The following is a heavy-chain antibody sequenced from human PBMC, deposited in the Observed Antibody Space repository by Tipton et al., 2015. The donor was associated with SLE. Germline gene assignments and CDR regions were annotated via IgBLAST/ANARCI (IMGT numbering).Heavy chain of an antibody. D-gene: IGHD2-15*01. CDR3: AITMAVAAAGYFDL. CDR2: MYTSGNT. CDR1: GDSISSGDYY. Sequence: TLSLTCTVSGDSISSGDYYWTWIRQPAGKGLEWIGRMYTSGNTNYNPSLKSRVTMSVDTSKNQFSLKLSSVTAADTAVYYCAITMAVAAAGYFDLWGRGTLVTVSS. J-gene: IGHJ2*01. V-gene: IGHV4-61*02.